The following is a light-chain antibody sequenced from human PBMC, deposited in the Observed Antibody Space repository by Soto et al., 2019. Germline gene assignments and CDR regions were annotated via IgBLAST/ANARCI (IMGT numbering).Light chain of an antibody. J-gene: IGKJ4*01. CDR3: QQYGSYPLT. Sequence: EIVLTQSPGTLSLSPGERATLSCRASQSVSSSYLAWYQQQPGQAPRPLIYGASSRATGIPDRFSGSGSGTDFTLTISRLEPEDFAVYYCQQYGSYPLTFGGGTKVDIK. V-gene: IGKV3-20*01. CDR1: QSVSSSY. CDR2: GAS.